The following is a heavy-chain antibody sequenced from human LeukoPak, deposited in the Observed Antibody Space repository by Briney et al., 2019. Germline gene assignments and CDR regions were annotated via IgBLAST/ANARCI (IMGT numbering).Heavy chain of an antibody. D-gene: IGHD3-22*01. Sequence: PGGSLRLSCAASGFTFSTYWMSWVRQAPGKGLEWVANIKEDGSEKYYGDSVKGRFTISRDNAKNSLYLQMNSLRAEDTAVCYCARDSSGYQWGQGTLVTVSS. CDR2: IKEDGSEK. J-gene: IGHJ4*02. CDR1: GFTFSTYW. V-gene: IGHV3-7*01. CDR3: ARDSSGYQ.